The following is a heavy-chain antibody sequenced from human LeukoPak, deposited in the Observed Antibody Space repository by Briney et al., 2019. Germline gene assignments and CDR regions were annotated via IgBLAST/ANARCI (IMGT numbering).Heavy chain of an antibody. Sequence: GGSLRLSCAASGFTFCSYSMNWVRQAPGKGLEWVSSISSYSSDIYYADSVKGRFTISRDNAKNSLYPQMNSLRAEDTAVYYCARVSARYYFDYWGQGTLVTVSS. CDR2: ISSYSSDI. CDR1: GFTFCSYS. CDR3: ARVSARYYFDY. J-gene: IGHJ4*02. V-gene: IGHV3-21*04.